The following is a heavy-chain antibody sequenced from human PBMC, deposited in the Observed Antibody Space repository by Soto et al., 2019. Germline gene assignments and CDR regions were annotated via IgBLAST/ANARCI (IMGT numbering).Heavy chain of an antibody. D-gene: IGHD6-13*01. CDR2: IFSNDEK. CDR1: GFSLSNARMG. CDR3: ARILPAASANCFDP. V-gene: IGHV2-26*01. Sequence: QVTLKESGPVLVKPTETLTLTCTVSGFSLSNARMGVSWIRQPPGKALEWLAHIFSNDEKSYSTSLKSRLTISKDTSKSHVVLTITNIDPVDTATYYCARILPAASANCFDPWGQGTLVTVSS. J-gene: IGHJ5*02.